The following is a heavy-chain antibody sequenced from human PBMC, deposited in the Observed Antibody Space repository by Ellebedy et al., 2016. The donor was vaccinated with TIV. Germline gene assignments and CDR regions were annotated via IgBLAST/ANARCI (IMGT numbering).Heavy chain of an antibody. CDR2: ISSSSSNI. Sequence: GESLKISCAVSRLTFSRYEMSWVRQAPGKGLEWISYISSSSSNIYYADSVKGRFTISRDNAKNSLFLQMNGLRAEDTAVYYCARSGEHDTWGQGTLVTVSS. V-gene: IGHV3-48*03. J-gene: IGHJ5*02. CDR1: RLTFSRYE. CDR3: ARSGEHDT. D-gene: IGHD1-26*01.